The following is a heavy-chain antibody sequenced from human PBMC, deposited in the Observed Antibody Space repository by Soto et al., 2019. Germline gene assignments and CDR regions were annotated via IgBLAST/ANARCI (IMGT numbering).Heavy chain of an antibody. V-gene: IGHV4-34*01. CDR2: LDHSGYT. CDR1: GGSFSGYY. Sequence: KPSETLSLTCAVYGGSFSGYYWNWIRQPPGKGLEWIGELDHSGYTNYNPSLKSRVTISVDTSTNQFSLRLTSVTAADTAVYYCARVQDWYDPWGQGTLVTVSS. J-gene: IGHJ5*02. D-gene: IGHD1-1*01. CDR3: ARVQDWYDP.